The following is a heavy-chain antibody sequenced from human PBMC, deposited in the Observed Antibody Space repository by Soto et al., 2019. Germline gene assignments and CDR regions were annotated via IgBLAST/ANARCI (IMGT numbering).Heavy chain of an antibody. J-gene: IGHJ4*02. V-gene: IGHV1-69*13. CDR2: IIPIFGTA. D-gene: IGHD1-26*01. Sequence: ASVKVSCKASGGTFSSYAISWVRQAPGQGLEWMGGIIPIFGTANYAQKFQGRVTITADESTSTAYMELSSLRSEDTAVYYCARVGQPGAYYFGYWGQGTLVTVSS. CDR1: GGTFSSYA. CDR3: ARVGQPGAYYFGY.